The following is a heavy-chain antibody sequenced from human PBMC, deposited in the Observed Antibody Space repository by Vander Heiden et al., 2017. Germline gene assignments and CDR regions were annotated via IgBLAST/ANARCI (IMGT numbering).Heavy chain of an antibody. J-gene: IGHJ5*02. V-gene: IGHV1-8*01. D-gene: IGHD2-2*01. Sequence: QVQLVQSGAEVKKPGASVKVSCKASGYPFTSYDINWVRQATGQGLEWMGWMNPNSGNTGYVQKFQGRVTMTRNTSISTAYMELSSLTSEDTAVYYCASAYCTSTSCSTWWFDPWGQGTLVTVSS. CDR1: GYPFTSYD. CDR2: MNPNSGNT. CDR3: ASAYCTSTSCSTWWFDP.